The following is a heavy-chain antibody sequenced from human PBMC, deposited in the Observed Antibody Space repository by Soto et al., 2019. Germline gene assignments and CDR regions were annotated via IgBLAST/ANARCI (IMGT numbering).Heavy chain of an antibody. Sequence: QVQLEESGGGVVQPGRSLRLSCAASGFTFSSYGMHWVRQAPGKGLEWVADISYDGTSTDFADSVKGRFTISRDNSKNALFLEMNSLIAEDTAVYYCAKGLGGGWIPDYFDHWGQGTLVTVSS. J-gene: IGHJ4*02. CDR2: ISYDGTST. D-gene: IGHD3-16*01. CDR1: GFTFSSYG. V-gene: IGHV3-30*18. CDR3: AKGLGGGWIPDYFDH.